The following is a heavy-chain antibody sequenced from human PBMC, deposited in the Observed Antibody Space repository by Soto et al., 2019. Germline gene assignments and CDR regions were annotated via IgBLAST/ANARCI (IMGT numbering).Heavy chain of an antibody. CDR2: IKQDGGEQ. Sequence: GGSLRLSCAASGFTFSRYWMNWVRQTPGKGPEWVANIKQDGGEQYYVDSVKGRFTISRDNAKNSLYLQMDSLRAEDTAVYYCARGSSSGYYYYFTMDVWG. CDR1: GFTFSRYW. CDR3: ARGSSSGYYYYFTMDV. V-gene: IGHV3-7*04. J-gene: IGHJ6*02. D-gene: IGHD6-13*01.